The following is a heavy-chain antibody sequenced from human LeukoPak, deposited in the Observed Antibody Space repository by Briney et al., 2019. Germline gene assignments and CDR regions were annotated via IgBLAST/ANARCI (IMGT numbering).Heavy chain of an antibody. CDR3: WRQFTGGYSYGYVDY. D-gene: IGHD5-18*01. CDR1: AGSFRGYY. J-gene: IGHJ4*02. Sequence: SETLSLTRAVDAGSFRGYYCSWIRQPPGKGLEWIGEINHSGSTNYNPSLKSRVTISVDTSKNQFSLKLSSLTAGGTGVYYCWRQFTGGYSYGYVDYWGQGTLVTVSS. V-gene: IGHV4-34*01. CDR2: INHSGST.